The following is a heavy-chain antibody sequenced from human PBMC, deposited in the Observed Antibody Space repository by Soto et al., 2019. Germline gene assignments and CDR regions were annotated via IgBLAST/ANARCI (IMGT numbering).Heavy chain of an antibody. CDR3: ARGGTFAYDTSGYSVY. J-gene: IGHJ4*02. CDR1: GYTFSAYY. D-gene: IGHD3-22*01. CDR2: INPKSGGT. Sequence: ASVKVSCKTSGYTFSAYYMHWVRQAPGQGLEWMGWINPKSGGTLYAQKFQGRVTMTRDTSISTAYMELSRLRADDTAVYYCARGGTFAYDTSGYSVYWGQGTLVTVSS. V-gene: IGHV1-2*02.